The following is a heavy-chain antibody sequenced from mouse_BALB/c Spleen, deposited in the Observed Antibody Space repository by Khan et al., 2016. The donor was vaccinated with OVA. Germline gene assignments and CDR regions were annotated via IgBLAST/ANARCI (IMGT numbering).Heavy chain of an antibody. V-gene: IGHV14-3*02. CDR2: SDPSNGNI. Sequence: EVQLQESGAELVKSGATVKLSCTASGLYIKDTYMHWLKQWPEQGQEWIGRSDPSNGNIKSDPKYQDKATITADTSSKTAYLQLSSLTSEDTAVYYCARMARKWGQGTTLTVSS. CDR3: ARMARK. CDR1: GLYIKDTY. J-gene: IGHJ2*01.